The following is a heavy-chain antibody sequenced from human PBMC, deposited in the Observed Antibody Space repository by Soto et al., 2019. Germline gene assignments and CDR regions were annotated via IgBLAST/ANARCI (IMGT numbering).Heavy chain of an antibody. V-gene: IGHV1-69*10. J-gene: IGHJ6*03. D-gene: IGHD4-17*01. CDR2: IIPIFGIA. CDR1: GGTFSSYA. CDR3: ARVGMGTVRYYYYMDV. Sequence: SVKVSCKASGGTFSSYAISWVRQAPGQGLEWMGGIIPIFGIANYAQKFQGRVTITADKSTSTAYMELSSLRSEDTAVYYCARVGMGTVRYYYYMDVWGKGTTVTVSS.